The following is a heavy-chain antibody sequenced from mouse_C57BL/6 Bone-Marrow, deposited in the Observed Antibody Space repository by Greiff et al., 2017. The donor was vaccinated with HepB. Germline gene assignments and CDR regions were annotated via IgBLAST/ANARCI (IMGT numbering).Heavy chain of an antibody. D-gene: IGHD1-1*01. J-gene: IGHJ4*01. Sequence: EVQLQESGGGLVKPGGSLKLSCAASGFTFSSYAMSWVRQTPEKRLEWVATISDGGSYTYYPDNVKGRFTISRDNAKNNLYLQMSHLKSEDTAMYYCARDLDYGSSYDYYAMDYWGQGTSVTVSS. CDR1: GFTFSSYA. CDR2: ISDGGSYT. V-gene: IGHV5-4*01. CDR3: ARDLDYGSSYDYYAMDY.